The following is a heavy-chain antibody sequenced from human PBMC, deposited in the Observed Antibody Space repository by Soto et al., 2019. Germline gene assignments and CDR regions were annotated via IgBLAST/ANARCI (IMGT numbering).Heavy chain of an antibody. CDR3: ARDGPYYYASRMDV. Sequence: GGSLSLSCAASGIPVSSNYMTWVRQAPGKGLEWVSVLHSGGDTYYANSVKGRFTISRHDSTNTLFLQMNSLTPEDTAVYYCARDGPYYYASRMDVWGQGTTVTVSS. CDR1: GIPVSSNY. V-gene: IGHV3-53*04. D-gene: IGHD3-10*01. CDR2: LHSGGDT. J-gene: IGHJ6*02.